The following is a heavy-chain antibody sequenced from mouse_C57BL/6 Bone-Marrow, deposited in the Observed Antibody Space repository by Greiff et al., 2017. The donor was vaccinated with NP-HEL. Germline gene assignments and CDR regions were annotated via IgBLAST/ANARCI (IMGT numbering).Heavy chain of an antibody. D-gene: IGHD2-1*01. CDR1: GYTFTDYN. CDR2: INPNNGGT. J-gene: IGHJ3*01. Sequence: EVQLQQSGPELVKPGASVKMSCKASGYTFTDYNMHWVKQSPGKSLEWIGYINPNNGGTSYNQKFKGKATLTVNKSSSTAYMELRSLTSEESAVDYCGRGHYGNSWFAYWGQGTLVTVSA. CDR3: GRGHYGNSWFAY. V-gene: IGHV1-22*01.